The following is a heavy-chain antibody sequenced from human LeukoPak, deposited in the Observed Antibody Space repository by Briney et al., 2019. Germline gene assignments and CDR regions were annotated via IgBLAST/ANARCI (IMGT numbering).Heavy chain of an antibody. CDR2: IYYSGGT. CDR3: ARHGGTRVTLVEVYYFDY. D-gene: IGHD4-11*01. CDR1: RGPLKRYY. V-gene: IGHV4-39*01. Sequence: EALFLPFTVSRGPLKRYYLGGSRQPPEKGVGGIGGIYYSGGTNYSPSLKSRVTMSVDTFKTQFSLKLSSVTAADTAVYYCARHGGTRVTLVEVYYFDYWGQGTLVTVSS. J-gene: IGHJ4*02.